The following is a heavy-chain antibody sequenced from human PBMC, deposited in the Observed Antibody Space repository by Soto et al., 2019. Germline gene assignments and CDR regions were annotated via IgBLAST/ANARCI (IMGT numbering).Heavy chain of an antibody. D-gene: IGHD2-15*01. CDR3: ARRHAEPPGRGNGPFDP. V-gene: IGHV2-5*02. CDR1: GFSLTINRLG. Sequence: QITLKESGPTLVKPTQTLTLTCTFSGFSLTINRLGVGWLRQSPGKAPEWLALIYWDDEKWYSPSLESRLTLTNDTAKNQVVLTRRNVDPVDPATYYCARRHAEPPGRGNGPFDPWGQGTLVTVSS. J-gene: IGHJ5*02. CDR2: IYWDDEK.